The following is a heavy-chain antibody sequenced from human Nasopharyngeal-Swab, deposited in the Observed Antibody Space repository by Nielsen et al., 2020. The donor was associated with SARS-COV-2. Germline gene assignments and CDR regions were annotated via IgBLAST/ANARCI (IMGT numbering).Heavy chain of an antibody. CDR1: GFTFSSYA. CDR2: ISGIGGST. CDR3: AKDGGLTTFPYYYYYGMDV. V-gene: IGHV3-23*01. Sequence: GESLKISCAASGFTFSSYAMSWVRQAPGKGLEWVSAISGIGGSTYYADSVKGRFTISRDKSKNTLYLQMNSLRAEDTAVYYCAKDGGLTTFPYYYYYGMDVLGQGTTVTVSS. J-gene: IGHJ6*02. D-gene: IGHD4/OR15-4a*01.